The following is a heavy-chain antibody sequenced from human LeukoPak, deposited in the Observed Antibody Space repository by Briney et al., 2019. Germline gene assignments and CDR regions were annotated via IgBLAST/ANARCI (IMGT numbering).Heavy chain of an antibody. V-gene: IGHV4-59*07. CDR1: GGSISSHY. Sequence: SDTLPLTCTVSGGSISSHYWIWIRHPPGRALECMVYIYYSRSTNYNPPLKSRLPISVDAYKTQFSLKLSSVPAADRAVYYCERWGNDFWSGSKGYLVYWGQGALVTVSS. J-gene: IGHJ4*02. CDR3: ERWGNDFWSGSKGYLVY. D-gene: IGHD3-3*01. CDR2: IYYSRST.